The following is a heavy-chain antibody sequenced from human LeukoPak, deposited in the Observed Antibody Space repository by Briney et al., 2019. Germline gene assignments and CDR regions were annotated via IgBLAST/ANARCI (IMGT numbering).Heavy chain of an antibody. CDR2: IYYSGIT. CDR1: GGSINSFY. V-gene: IGHV4-59*01. Sequence: SETLSLTCNVSGGSINSFYWSWIRQSPGKGLEWIGYIYYSGITNYNPSLNSRVTISVDTSRKEFFLKMNSVTAADTAVYYCARSDSSGYYSEYWGQGTLVTVSP. J-gene: IGHJ4*02. CDR3: ARSDSSGYYSEY. D-gene: IGHD3-22*01.